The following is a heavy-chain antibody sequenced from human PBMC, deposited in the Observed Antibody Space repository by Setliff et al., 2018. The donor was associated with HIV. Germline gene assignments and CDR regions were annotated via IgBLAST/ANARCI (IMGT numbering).Heavy chain of an antibody. D-gene: IGHD2-15*01. J-gene: IGHJ4*02. V-gene: IGHV1-2*02. CDR2: LNPRSGAR. Sequence: ASVKVSCKASGYTFTDHSVHWVRQAPGQGPQWLGGLNPRSGARGYAQKFPGRVTMTRDTSITTAYMDLSRLASDDTAVYYCARVTHTGRGLDYWGQGTLVTVSS. CDR3: ARVTHTGRGLDY. CDR1: GYTFTDHS.